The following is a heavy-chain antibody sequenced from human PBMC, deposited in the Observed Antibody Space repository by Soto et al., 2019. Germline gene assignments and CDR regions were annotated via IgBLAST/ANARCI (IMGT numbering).Heavy chain of an antibody. V-gene: IGHV5-51*01. J-gene: IGHJ4*02. D-gene: IGHD2-15*01. Sequence: GESLKISCKGSGYSFTSYWIGWVRQMPGKGLEWMGIIYPGDSDTRYSPSFQGQVTISADKSISTAYLQWSSLKAPDTAMYYCARQGLHCSGGSCYHVPFDYWGQGTLVTVSS. CDR2: IYPGDSDT. CDR1: GYSFTSYW. CDR3: ARQGLHCSGGSCYHVPFDY.